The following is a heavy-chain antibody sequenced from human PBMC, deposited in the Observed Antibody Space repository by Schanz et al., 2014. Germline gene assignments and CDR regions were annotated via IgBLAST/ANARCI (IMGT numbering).Heavy chain of an antibody. D-gene: IGHD2-21*01. V-gene: IGHV1-69*04. CDR2: IIPSLGLA. Sequence: VQLEQSGAEVKKPGSSVKVSCKASGGTFSSFGINWVRQAPGQGLEWMGRIIPSLGLAKYEQKVHDKVTIAADTSTTTAYMELSGLRSEDTAVYYCARDRLECGAECYSVEVFEIWGQGTLVIVSS. CDR3: ARDRLECGAECYSVEVFEI. CDR1: GGTFSSFG. J-gene: IGHJ4*02.